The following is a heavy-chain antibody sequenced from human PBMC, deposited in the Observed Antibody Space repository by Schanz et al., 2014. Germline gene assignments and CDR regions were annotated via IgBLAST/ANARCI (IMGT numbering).Heavy chain of an antibody. CDR2: IIPVLAIA. CDR1: GGTFSSYT. D-gene: IGHD6-13*01. Sequence: QVHLVQSGAEVKKPGSSVKVSCTASGGTFSSYTISWIRQAPGQGLEWMGRIIPVLAIADYAQKFQGRVTMTTDTSTSTAYMELRSLRFDDTAVYYCASSGAGYSSSWDFDYWGQGTLVTVSS. CDR3: ASSGAGYSSSWDFDY. J-gene: IGHJ4*02. V-gene: IGHV1-69*02.